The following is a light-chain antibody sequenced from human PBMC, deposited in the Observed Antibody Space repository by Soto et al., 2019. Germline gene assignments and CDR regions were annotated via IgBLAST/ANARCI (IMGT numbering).Light chain of an antibody. V-gene: IGKV1-5*01. J-gene: IGKJ2*01. CDR1: QSISTW. Sequence: DIEMTQSPSTLSASVGDRVTITCRASQSISTWLAWYQQKPGKAPNLLIYDASNLESGVTSSFSGSGTETEFTLTISSLQPDDFATYYCQQYNSYLYSFGQGTKLEIK. CDR2: DAS. CDR3: QQYNSYLYS.